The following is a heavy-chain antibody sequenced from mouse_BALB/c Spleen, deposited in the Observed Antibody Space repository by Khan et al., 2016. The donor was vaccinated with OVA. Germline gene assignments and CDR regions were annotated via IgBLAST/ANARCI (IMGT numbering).Heavy chain of an antibody. V-gene: IGHV5-9*03. CDR3: ARSNYCPFAY. CDR1: GFTFSSFT. CDR2: ISSGGDNT. D-gene: IGHD1-1*02. Sequence: VQLKASGGGLVKPGGSLKLSCAASGFTFSSFTMSWVRQTPEKRLEWVASISSGGDNTYYPDSVKGRFTISRDNAKHNLYLQMSSLRSEDTALYYCARSNYCPFAYWGQGTLVTVSA. J-gene: IGHJ3*01.